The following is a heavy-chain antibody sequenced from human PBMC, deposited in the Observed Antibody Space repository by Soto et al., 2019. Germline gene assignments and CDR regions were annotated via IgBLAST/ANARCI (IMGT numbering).Heavy chain of an antibody. D-gene: IGHD6-13*01. J-gene: IGHJ6*03. CDR2: ISAYNGDT. V-gene: IGHV1-18*01. CDR3: ARLYSSSWSINYYYYYMDV. Sequence: ASVKVSCKASGYTFRNYGIDWVRQAPGQGLEWMGWISAYNGDTNYAQKIQDRVTMTTDTSTSTAYMELRSLRSEDTAVYYCARLYSSSWSINYYYYYMDVWGKGTTVTVSS. CDR1: GYTFRNYG.